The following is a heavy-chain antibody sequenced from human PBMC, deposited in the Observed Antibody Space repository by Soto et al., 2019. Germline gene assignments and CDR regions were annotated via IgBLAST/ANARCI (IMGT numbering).Heavy chain of an antibody. CDR2: IYPGDSDT. D-gene: IGHD6-13*01. CDR1: GYSFTSFG. V-gene: IGHV5-51*07. Sequence: GESLKISSKGSGYSFTSFGSRWVHQMPGKGLEWMGIIYPGDSDTRYSPSFQGQVTISADKSISTAYLQWSSLKASDTAMYYCVRRPWAAAPFDPWGQGTLVTVSS. J-gene: IGHJ5*02. CDR3: VRRPWAAAPFDP.